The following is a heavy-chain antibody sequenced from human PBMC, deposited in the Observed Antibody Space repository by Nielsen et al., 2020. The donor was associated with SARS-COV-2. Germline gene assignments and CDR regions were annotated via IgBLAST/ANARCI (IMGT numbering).Heavy chain of an antibody. Sequence: SQTLSLTCAISGDSVSSSSAAWNWIRQSPSRGLEWPGRTYYRSKWYNDYAVSVKSRITITPDTSKNKFSLHLNSVTPEDTAVYYCARARGAYGDYYYYYYTDVWGKGTTVTVSS. CDR1: GDSVSSSSAA. V-gene: IGHV6-1*01. CDR3: ARARGAYGDYYYYYYTDV. J-gene: IGHJ6*03. D-gene: IGHD4-17*01. CDR2: TYYRSKWYN.